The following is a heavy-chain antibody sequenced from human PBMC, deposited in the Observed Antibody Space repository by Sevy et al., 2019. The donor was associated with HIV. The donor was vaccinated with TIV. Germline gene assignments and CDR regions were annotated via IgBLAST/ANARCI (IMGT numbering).Heavy chain of an antibody. CDR2: ISYDGNKK. Sequence: GGSLRLSCAASGFSFSSHGMHWVRQAPGKGLEWQSVISYDGNKKYYADSVKGRFTISRDNSKNTLYLQMNSLRPEDTAVYYCARDGGWYNYAPSDYWGQGTLVTLSS. J-gene: IGHJ4*02. D-gene: IGHD1-1*01. CDR3: ARDGGWYNYAPSDY. V-gene: IGHV3-30*03. CDR1: GFSFSSHG.